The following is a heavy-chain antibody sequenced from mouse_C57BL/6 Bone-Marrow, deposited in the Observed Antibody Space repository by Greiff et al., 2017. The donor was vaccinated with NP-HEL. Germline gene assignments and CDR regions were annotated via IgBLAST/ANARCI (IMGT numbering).Heavy chain of an antibody. J-gene: IGHJ3*01. CDR1: GYTFTSYW. Sequence: QVQLQQPGAELVKPGASVKLSCKASGYTFTSYWMQWVKQRPGQGLEWIGEIDPSDSYTNYNQKFKGKATLTVDTSSSTAYMQLSSLTSEDSAVYYCARSEGPWFAYWGQGTLVTVSA. CDR3: ARSEGPWFAY. V-gene: IGHV1-50*01. CDR2: IDPSDSYT.